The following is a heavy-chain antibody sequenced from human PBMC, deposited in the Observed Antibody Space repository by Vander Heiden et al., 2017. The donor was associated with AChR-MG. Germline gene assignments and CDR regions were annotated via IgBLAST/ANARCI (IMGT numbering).Heavy chain of an antibody. D-gene: IGHD6-13*01. Sequence: EVQLVESGGGLVKPGGSLRLSCAASGFTFSSYSMNWVRQAPGKGLEWVSSISSSSSYIYYADSGKGRFTISRDNAKNSLYLQMNSLRAEDTAVYYCASVSTGSSWYGDLWGRGTLVTVSS. V-gene: IGHV3-21*01. CDR3: ASVSTGSSWYGDL. CDR1: GFTFSSYS. CDR2: ISSSSSYI. J-gene: IGHJ2*01.